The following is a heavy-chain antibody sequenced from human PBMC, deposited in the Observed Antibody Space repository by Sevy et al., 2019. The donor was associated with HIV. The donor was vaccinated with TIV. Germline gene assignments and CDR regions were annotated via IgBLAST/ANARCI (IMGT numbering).Heavy chain of an antibody. D-gene: IGHD6-19*01. Sequence: GGSLRLSCAASGFTFSSYGMHWVRQAPGKGLEWVAVISYDGSNKYYADSVKGRFTISRDNSKNTLYLQMNSLRAEDTAVYYCAKDYSGWYDYWGQGTLVTVSS. CDR2: ISYDGSNK. V-gene: IGHV3-30*18. CDR1: GFTFSSYG. CDR3: AKDYSGWYDY. J-gene: IGHJ4*02.